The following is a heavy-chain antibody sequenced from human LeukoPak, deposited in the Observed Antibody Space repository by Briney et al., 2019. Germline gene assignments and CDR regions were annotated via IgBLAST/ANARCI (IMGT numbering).Heavy chain of an antibody. D-gene: IGHD4-17*01. Sequence: PGGSLRLSCAASGFTFSNYDMHWVRQVTGQGLEWVSALGPAGDTYYPGSVKGRFTISRENAKNSLYLQMNSLRAGDTAVYYCARALYGDYFDYWGQGILVTVSS. CDR1: GFTFSNYD. V-gene: IGHV3-13*04. J-gene: IGHJ4*02. CDR2: LGPAGDT. CDR3: ARALYGDYFDY.